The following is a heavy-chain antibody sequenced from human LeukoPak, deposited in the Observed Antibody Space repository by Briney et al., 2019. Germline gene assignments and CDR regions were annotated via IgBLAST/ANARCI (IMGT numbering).Heavy chain of an antibody. D-gene: IGHD3-22*01. CDR3: ASSRTDYYDSSAYYYH. Sequence: SETLSLTCTVSGGFISSSSYYWGWIRQPPGKGLAWIGSIYYSGSTYYNPSLKSRVTISVDTSKNQFSLKLSSVTAADTAVYYCASSRTDYYDSSAYYYHWGQGTLVTVSS. CDR2: IYYSGST. J-gene: IGHJ5*02. CDR1: GGFISSSSYY. V-gene: IGHV4-39*01.